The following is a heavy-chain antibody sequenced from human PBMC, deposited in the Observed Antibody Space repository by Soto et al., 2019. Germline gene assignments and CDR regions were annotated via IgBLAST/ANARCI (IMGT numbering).Heavy chain of an antibody. D-gene: IGHD2-8*02. Sequence: PRLSCEASGFTFSTYRMNWFRQAPLNGQEWVSSISSSSSYIYYADSVKGRFTNSRDNAKNSLYLQMNSLRAEDTAVYYCARGSGPPYYYYGMDVWGQGTTVTVSS. CDR1: GFTFSTYR. CDR3: ARGSGPPYYYYGMDV. CDR2: ISSSSSYI. J-gene: IGHJ6*02. V-gene: IGHV3-21*01.